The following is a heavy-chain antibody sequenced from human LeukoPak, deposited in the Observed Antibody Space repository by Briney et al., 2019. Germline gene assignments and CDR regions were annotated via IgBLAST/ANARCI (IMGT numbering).Heavy chain of an antibody. V-gene: IGHV3-74*01. CDR1: GFTFSSYW. CDR3: ARERYSSGWYYGY. D-gene: IGHD6-19*01. CDR2: INSDGSST. Sequence: GGSLRLSCAASGFTFSSYWMHWVRQAPGKGLVWVSRINSDGSSTSYADSVKGRFTISRDNAKNALYLQMNSLRAEDTAVYYCARERYSSGWYYGYWGQGTLVTVSS. J-gene: IGHJ4*02.